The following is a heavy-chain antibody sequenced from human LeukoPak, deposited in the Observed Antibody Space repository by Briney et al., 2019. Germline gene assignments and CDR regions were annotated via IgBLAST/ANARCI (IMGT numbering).Heavy chain of an antibody. CDR2: IYTSGST. CDR1: GGSISSYY. J-gene: IGHJ6*03. CDR3: ARDKGYGPYYYYYYMDV. Sequence: KPSETLSLTCTVSGGSISSYYWSWIRQPAGKGLEWIGRIYTSGSTNYNPSLESRVTMSVDTSKNQFSLKLSSVTAADTAVCYCARDKGYGPYYYYYYMDVWGKGTTVTVSS. D-gene: IGHD5-18*01. V-gene: IGHV4-4*07.